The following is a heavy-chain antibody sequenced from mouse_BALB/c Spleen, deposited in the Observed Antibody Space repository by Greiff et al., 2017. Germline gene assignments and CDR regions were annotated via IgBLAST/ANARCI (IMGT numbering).Heavy chain of an antibody. CDR1: GFTFSNYA. V-gene: IGHV5-6-5*01. CDR2: ISSGGTT. CDR3: ARGGSMDY. Sequence: EVKLMESGGGLVKPGGSLKLSCAASGFTFSNYAMSWVRQTPEKRLEWVASISSGGTTYYPDSVKGRFTISRDIARNILYLQMSSLRSEDTAMYYCARGGSMDYWGQGTSVTVSS. J-gene: IGHJ4*01.